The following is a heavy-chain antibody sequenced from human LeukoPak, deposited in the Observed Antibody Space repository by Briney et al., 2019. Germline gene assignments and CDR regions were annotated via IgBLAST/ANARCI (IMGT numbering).Heavy chain of an antibody. Sequence: GASVKVSCKASGGTFSSYAISWVRQAPGQGLEWMGGIIPIFGTANYAQKFQGRVTITADESTSTAYMELSSLRSEDTAVYYCASTIRPVVVPAAISPPHAFDIWGQGTMVTVSS. V-gene: IGHV1-69*13. D-gene: IGHD2-2*01. CDR2: IIPIFGTA. J-gene: IGHJ3*02. CDR1: GGTFSSYA. CDR3: ASTIRPVVVPAAISPPHAFDI.